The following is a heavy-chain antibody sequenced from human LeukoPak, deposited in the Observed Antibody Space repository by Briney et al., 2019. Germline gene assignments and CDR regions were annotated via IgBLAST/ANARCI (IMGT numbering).Heavy chain of an antibody. Sequence: ASVKVSCKASGYTFTSYGISWVRQAPGQGLEWMGWISAYNGNTNYAQKLQGRVTMTTDTSTSTAYMELSSLRSEDTAVYYCARAPTIVATTQRRSYYFDYWGQGTLVTVSS. CDR1: GYTFTSYG. CDR2: ISAYNGNT. V-gene: IGHV1-18*01. D-gene: IGHD5-12*01. J-gene: IGHJ4*02. CDR3: ARAPTIVATTQRRSYYFDY.